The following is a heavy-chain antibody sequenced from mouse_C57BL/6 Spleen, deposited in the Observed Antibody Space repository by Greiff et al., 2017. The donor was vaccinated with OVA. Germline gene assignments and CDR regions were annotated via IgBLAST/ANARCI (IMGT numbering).Heavy chain of an antibody. J-gene: IGHJ2*01. V-gene: IGHV1-5*01. CDR3: TKESSYGYFDY. D-gene: IGHD1-1*01. CDR1: GYTFTSYW. CDR2: IYPGNSDT. Sequence: EVKVVESGTVLARPGASVKMSCKTSGYTFTSYWMHWVKQRPGQGLEWIGAIYPGNSDTSYNQKFKGKAKLTAVTSASTAYMELSSLTNEDSAVYYCTKESSYGYFDYWGQGTTLTVSS.